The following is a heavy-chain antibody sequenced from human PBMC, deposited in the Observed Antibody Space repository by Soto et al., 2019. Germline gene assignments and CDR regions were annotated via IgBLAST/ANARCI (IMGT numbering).Heavy chain of an antibody. Sequence: SETLALSCTVSGGSISSGDYSGSWISQPPGKGLEWIGYIYYSGSTYYNPSLKSRVTISVDTSKNQFSLKLSSVTAADTAVYYCAREVAGFSGYDTGMESYWGQGTLVTVAS. CDR1: GGSISSGDYS. J-gene: IGHJ4*02. D-gene: IGHD3-3*01. V-gene: IGHV4-30-4*01. CDR2: IYYSGST. CDR3: AREVAGFSGYDTGMESY.